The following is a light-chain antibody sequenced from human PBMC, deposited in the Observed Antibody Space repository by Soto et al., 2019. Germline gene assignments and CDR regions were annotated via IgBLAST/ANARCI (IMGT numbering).Light chain of an antibody. CDR1: QSISSY. Sequence: DVQMTQSPSSLSASIGDRVTVTCRASQSISSYLNWYQHKPGKAPELLIFDASSLKSGVPSRFSGSGSGTEFTLTISRLQPDDVATYYCLQYSSHSWTFGQGTKVDI. J-gene: IGKJ1*01. CDR2: DAS. CDR3: LQYSSHSWT. V-gene: IGKV1-5*01.